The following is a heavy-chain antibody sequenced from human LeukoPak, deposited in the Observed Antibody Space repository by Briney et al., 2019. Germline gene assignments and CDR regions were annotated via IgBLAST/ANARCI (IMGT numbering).Heavy chain of an antibody. V-gene: IGHV4-34*01. J-gene: IGHJ4*02. Sequence: SETLSLTCDVHGGSFSGYHWIWIRQPPGKGLEWIGEITHNGNANYNPSLKSPVTISVDTSKNQFSLQLNSVTPEDAAVYYCAREDGGGRWLYFDYWGQGALVTVSS. D-gene: IGHD5-24*01. CDR2: ITHNGNA. CDR1: GGSFSGYH. CDR3: AREDGGGRWLYFDY.